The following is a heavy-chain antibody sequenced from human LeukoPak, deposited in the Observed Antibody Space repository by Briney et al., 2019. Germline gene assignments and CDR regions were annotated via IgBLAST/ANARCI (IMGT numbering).Heavy chain of an antibody. CDR3: WWATPNYDAFDI. CDR2: ITNDGSST. J-gene: IGHJ3*02. Sequence: GGSLRLSCAASGLTFSSHWMHWVRQAPGKGLVWVSRITNDGSSTTYADSVKGRFTISRDNAKNTLYLQMNSLRAEDTAVYYCWWATPNYDAFDIWGQGTMVTVSS. CDR1: GLTFSSHW. V-gene: IGHV3-74*01. D-gene: IGHD2-15*01.